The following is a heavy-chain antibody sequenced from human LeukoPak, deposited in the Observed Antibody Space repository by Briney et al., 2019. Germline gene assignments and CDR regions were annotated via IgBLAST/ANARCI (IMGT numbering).Heavy chain of an antibody. CDR1: GFTFSSYA. CDR2: ISYDGSNK. CDR3: ARVRRIQLWPPDY. V-gene: IGHV3-30*01. D-gene: IGHD5-18*01. J-gene: IGHJ4*02. Sequence: GRSLRLSCAASGFTFSSYAMHWVRQAPGKGLEWVAVISYDGSNKYYADSVKGRFTISRDNSKNTLYLQMNSLRAEDTAVYYCARVRRIQLWPPDYWGQGTLVTVSS.